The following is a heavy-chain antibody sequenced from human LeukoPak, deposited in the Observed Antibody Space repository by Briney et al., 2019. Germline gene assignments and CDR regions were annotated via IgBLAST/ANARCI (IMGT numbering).Heavy chain of an antibody. Sequence: GESLKTSCKGSGYSFTSYWIGWVRQMPGKGREWMGIIYPGDSDTRYSPSFQGQVTISADKSISTAYLQWSSLKASDTAMYYCARRAYCGGDCSPNFDYWGQGTLVTVSS. D-gene: IGHD2-21*02. J-gene: IGHJ4*02. CDR3: ARRAYCGGDCSPNFDY. CDR1: GYSFTSYW. V-gene: IGHV5-51*01. CDR2: IYPGDSDT.